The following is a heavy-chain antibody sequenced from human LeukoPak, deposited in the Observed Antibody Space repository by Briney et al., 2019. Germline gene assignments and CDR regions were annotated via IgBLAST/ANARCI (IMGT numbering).Heavy chain of an antibody. D-gene: IGHD3-16*01. CDR2: ISYTGST. V-gene: IGHV4-59*12. CDR1: GGSIDSDF. J-gene: IGHJ4*02. CDR3: ARGGGAVRPHFDY. Sequence: PSETLSLTCTVSGGSIDSDFWSCIRQPPGKGLEYIGYISYTGSTNSSPSLKSRVTISVDTSKNQFSLKLSSVTAADTAVYYCARGGGAVRPHFDYWGQGTLVTVSS.